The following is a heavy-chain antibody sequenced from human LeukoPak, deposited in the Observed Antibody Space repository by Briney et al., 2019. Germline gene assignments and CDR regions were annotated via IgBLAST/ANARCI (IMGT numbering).Heavy chain of an antibody. Sequence: GGSLRLSCAASGFTFSDYEMNRVRQAPGKGLEWVSYISTRATTIYYTDSVKGRFTISRDNANNSLYLQMNSLRAEDAAVYYCARGWYSSGWSLDYWGQGTLVTVSS. D-gene: IGHD6-19*01. CDR1: GFTFSDYE. CDR2: ISTRATTI. V-gene: IGHV3-48*03. CDR3: ARGWYSSGWSLDY. J-gene: IGHJ4*02.